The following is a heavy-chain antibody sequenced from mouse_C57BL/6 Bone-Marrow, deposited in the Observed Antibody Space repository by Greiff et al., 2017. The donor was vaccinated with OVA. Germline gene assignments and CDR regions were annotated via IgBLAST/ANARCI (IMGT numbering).Heavy chain of an antibody. Sequence: VKLQESGAELARPGASVKMSCKASGYTFTSYTMHWVKQRPGQGLEWIGYINPSSGYTKYNQKFKDKATLTADKSSSTAYMQLSSLTSEDSAVYYCARPPTGPYWYFDVWGTGTTVTVSS. V-gene: IGHV1-4*01. CDR2: INPSSGYT. CDR3: ARPPTGPYWYFDV. J-gene: IGHJ1*03. CDR1: GYTFTSYT. D-gene: IGHD4-1*02.